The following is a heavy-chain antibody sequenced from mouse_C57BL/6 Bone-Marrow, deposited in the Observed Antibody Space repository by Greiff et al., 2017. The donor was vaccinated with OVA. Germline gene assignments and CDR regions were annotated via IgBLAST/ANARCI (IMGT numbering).Heavy chain of an antibody. D-gene: IGHD1-1*01. CDR1: GFTFSDYG. CDR2: ISSGSSTI. CDR3: ARGGTTVVPYYYAMDY. V-gene: IGHV5-17*01. Sequence: EVKLVESGGGLVKPGGSLKLSCAASGFTFSDYGMHWVRQAPEKGLEWVAYISSGSSTIYYADTVKGRFTISRYNAKNTLFLQMTRLRSEDTAMYYCARGGTTVVPYYYAMDYWGQGTSVTVSS. J-gene: IGHJ4*01.